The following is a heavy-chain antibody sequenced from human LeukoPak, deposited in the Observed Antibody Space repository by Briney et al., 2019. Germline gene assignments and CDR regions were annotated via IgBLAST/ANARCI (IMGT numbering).Heavy chain of an antibody. CDR2: IYYSGST. CDR3: ARGPRIWFGEVHLDL. V-gene: IGHV4-39*07. D-gene: IGHD3-10*01. CDR1: GGSISSSSYY. J-gene: IGHJ2*01. Sequence: PSETLSLTCTVSGGSISSSSYYWGWIRQPPGKGLEWIGSIYYSGSTYYNPSLKSRVTISVDKSKNQFSLKLSSVTAADTAVYYCARGPRIWFGEVHLDLWGRGTLVTVSS.